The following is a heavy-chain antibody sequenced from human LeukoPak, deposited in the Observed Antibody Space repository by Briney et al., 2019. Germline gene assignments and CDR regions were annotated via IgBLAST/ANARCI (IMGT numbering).Heavy chain of an antibody. CDR3: AELGITMIGGV. V-gene: IGHV3-48*03. D-gene: IGHD3-10*02. Sequence: PGGALRLSCAASGVTFSSYEMNWVRQAPGKGGEGGSYISSSGSTIYYADSVKGRFTISRENAKNSLYVRMNRLRAEDTAVYYCAELGITMIGGVWGKGTTVTLSS. CDR2: ISSSGSTI. J-gene: IGHJ6*04. CDR1: GVTFSSYE.